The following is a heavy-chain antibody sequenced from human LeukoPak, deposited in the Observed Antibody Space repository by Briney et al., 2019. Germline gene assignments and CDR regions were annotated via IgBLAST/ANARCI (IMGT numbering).Heavy chain of an antibody. D-gene: IGHD3-16*01. CDR2: ISSSSSYI. V-gene: IGHV3-21*01. CDR3: ARNLWGYFDY. Sequence: KAGGSLRLSCAASGFTFSSYSMNWVRQAPGKGLEWVSSISSSSSYIYYADSVKGRFTISRDNAKNSLYLQMNSLRAEDTAVYYFARNLWGYFDYWGQGTLVTVSS. CDR1: GFTFSSYS. J-gene: IGHJ4*02.